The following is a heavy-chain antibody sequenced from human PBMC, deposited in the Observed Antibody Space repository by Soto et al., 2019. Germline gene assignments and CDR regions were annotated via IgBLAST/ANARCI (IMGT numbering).Heavy chain of an antibody. CDR2: VNPSGGQT. CDR3: ARGGHVVVVTAALDY. CDR1: GDTFTDYY. Sequence: QVQLMQSGAEVKKPGASVKVSCKASGDTFTDYYIHWVRQAPGQGLEWMRTVNPSGGQTPYAQHFLGRVTMPRDTSTSTLSMELTSLTSDDTAIYYCARGGHVVVVTAALDYWGQGTLVTVSS. J-gene: IGHJ4*02. D-gene: IGHD2-21*02. V-gene: IGHV1-46*01.